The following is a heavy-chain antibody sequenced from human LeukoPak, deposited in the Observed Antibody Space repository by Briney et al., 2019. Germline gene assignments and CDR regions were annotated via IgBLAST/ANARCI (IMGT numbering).Heavy chain of an antibody. CDR3: ARTPQLWDSPDY. J-gene: IGHJ4*02. Sequence: ASVKVSCKASGYTFTGYYMHWVRQAPGQGLEWMGWINPNSGGTNYAQKFQGRVTMTRDTSISTAYMELSRLRSDDTAVYYCARTPQLWDSPDYRGQGTLVTVSS. CDR1: GYTFTGYY. CDR2: INPNSGGT. D-gene: IGHD5-18*01. V-gene: IGHV1-2*02.